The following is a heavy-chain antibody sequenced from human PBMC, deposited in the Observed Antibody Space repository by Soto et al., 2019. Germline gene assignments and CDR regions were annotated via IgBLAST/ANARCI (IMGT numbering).Heavy chain of an antibody. V-gene: IGHV3-21*01. CDR3: VRERGLSSFYGMDV. CDR2: ISSSSSHI. J-gene: IGHJ6*02. Sequence: GGSLRLSCEASGFTLTSYSMNWVRQASGKGLEWVSSISSSSSHIYYADSVKGRFTISRDNARNSLYLQMNSLRAEDTAVYYWVRERGLSSFYGMDVWGQGTTVTVSS. CDR1: GFTLTSYS. D-gene: IGHD3-10*01.